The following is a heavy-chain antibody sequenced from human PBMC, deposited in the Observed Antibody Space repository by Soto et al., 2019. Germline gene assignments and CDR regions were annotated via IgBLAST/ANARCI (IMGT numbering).Heavy chain of an antibody. CDR2: ISGSGGTA. D-gene: IGHD2-21*01. CDR3: ANPRPTTTFSYSMDV. J-gene: IGHJ6*04. V-gene: IGHV3-23*01. Sequence: GGSLRLSCAASGFTFSSYAMSWVRQAPGKGLEWVSTISGSGGTAYYADSVKGRFTISRDNSKNPLYLQMNSLRAEDTATYYCANPRPTTTFSYSMDVRGKGPTGTVSS. CDR1: GFTFSSYA.